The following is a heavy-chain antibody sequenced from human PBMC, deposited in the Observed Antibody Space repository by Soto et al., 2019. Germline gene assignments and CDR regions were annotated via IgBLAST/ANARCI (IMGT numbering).Heavy chain of an antibody. J-gene: IGHJ3*01. CDR3: AKDRGIIVKAGDAFDV. Sequence: EVQLMESGGGLVQPGGSLRLSCASSGFTLSMSAVNWVRQAPGKGLEWVSYSSDSGDRTYYADSVKGRFTISRDRSKNTVSLQMDSLRAEDTAVYYCAKDRGIIVKAGDAFDVWGQGTKVTVSS. V-gene: IGHV3-23*01. CDR2: SSDSGDRT. CDR1: GFTLSMSA. D-gene: IGHD3-16*02.